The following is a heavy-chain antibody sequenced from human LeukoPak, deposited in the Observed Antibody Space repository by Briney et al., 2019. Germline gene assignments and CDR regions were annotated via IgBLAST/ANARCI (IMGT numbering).Heavy chain of an antibody. D-gene: IGHD2-8*02. Sequence: GGSLRLSCAASGFTFSTFAMMWVRQPPGKGLEWVSSIFPSGGEIHYADSVRGRFTISRDNSKSTLSLQMNSLRAEDTAIYYCATYRQVLLPFESWGQGTLVTVSS. V-gene: IGHV3-23*01. CDR2: IFPSGGEI. CDR1: GFTFSTFA. J-gene: IGHJ4*02. CDR3: ATYRQVLLPFES.